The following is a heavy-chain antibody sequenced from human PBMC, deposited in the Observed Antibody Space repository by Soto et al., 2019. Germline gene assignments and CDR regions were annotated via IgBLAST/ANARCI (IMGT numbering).Heavy chain of an antibody. D-gene: IGHD3-16*01. CDR2: IYYSGST. V-gene: IGHV4-39*01. CDR3: ARLNYDSLWGFYHTDY. Sequence: PSETLSLTCTVSGGSISSSSYYWGWIRQPPGKGLEWIGSIYYSGSTYYNPSLESRVTMSVDTSKNRFSLKMSSVAAADTAVYYCARLNYDSLWGFYHTDYWGQGTLVTVSS. J-gene: IGHJ4*02. CDR1: GGSISSSSYY.